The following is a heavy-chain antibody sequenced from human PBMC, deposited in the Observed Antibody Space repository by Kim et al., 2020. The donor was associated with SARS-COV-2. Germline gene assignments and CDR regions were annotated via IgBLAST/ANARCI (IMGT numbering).Heavy chain of an antibody. D-gene: IGHD1-1*01. J-gene: IGHJ6*02. CDR3: ARTPQRSERFGMDV. CDR1: GFSVSSNY. Sequence: GGSLRLSCAASGFSVSSNYMSWVRQAPGKGLEWVSVLYSGGTTYYADAVKGRFTISRDNSKNTLYLQMNTLRVEDTAVYYCARTPQRSERFGMDVWGQGTTVTVSS. CDR2: LYSGGTT. V-gene: IGHV3-53*01.